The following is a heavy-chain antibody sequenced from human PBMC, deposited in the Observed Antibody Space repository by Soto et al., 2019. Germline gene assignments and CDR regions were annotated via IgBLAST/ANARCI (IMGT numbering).Heavy chain of an antibody. V-gene: IGHV4-59*01. D-gene: IGHD3-22*01. CDR3: ASYDSSGNFDY. CDR1: GGSISSYY. Sequence: QVQLQESGPGLVKPSETLSLTCTVSGGSISSYYWSWIRQPPGKELECIGYIYYSGSTTYNPSLKTRITISVDTSKNQFSLKLSSVTAADTAVDYCASYDSSGNFDYWGQGTLVTVSS. J-gene: IGHJ4*02. CDR2: IYYSGST.